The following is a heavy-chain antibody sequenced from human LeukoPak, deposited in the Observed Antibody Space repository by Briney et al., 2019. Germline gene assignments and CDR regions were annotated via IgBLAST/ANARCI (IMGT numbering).Heavy chain of an antibody. CDR3: ARYETPGGADAFDI. CDR2: IIPIFGTA. D-gene: IGHD2-21*01. J-gene: IGHJ3*02. Sequence: SVKVSCKASGGTFISYAISWVRQAPGQGLEWMGGIIPIFGTANYAQKFQGRVTITADESTSTAYMELSSLRSEDTAVYYCARYETPGGADAFDIWGQGTMVTVSS. CDR1: GGTFISYA. V-gene: IGHV1-69*13.